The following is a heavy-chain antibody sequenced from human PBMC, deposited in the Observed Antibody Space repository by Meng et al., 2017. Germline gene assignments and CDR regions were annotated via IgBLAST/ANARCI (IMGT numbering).Heavy chain of an antibody. CDR3: ARSGPFDCSGGSCYSLYYFDY. CDR1: GGSISSGGYY. Sequence: SETLSLTCTVSGGSISSGGYYWSWIRQHPGKGLEWIGYIYYSGSTYHNPSLKSLVTISVDTSKNQFSLKLSSVTAADTAVYYCARSGPFDCSGGSCYSLYYFDYWGQGTLVTVSS. CDR2: IYYSGST. D-gene: IGHD2-15*01. J-gene: IGHJ4*02. V-gene: IGHV4-31*01.